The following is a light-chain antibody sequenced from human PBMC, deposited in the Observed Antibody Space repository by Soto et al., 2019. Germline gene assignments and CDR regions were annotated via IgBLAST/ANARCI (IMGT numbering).Light chain of an antibody. CDR3: SSYAGSNSWV. J-gene: IGLJ3*02. CDR1: SSDVGGYNY. V-gene: IGLV2-8*01. CDR2: EVN. Sequence: QSALTQPPSASGSPGQSVTFSCTGTSSDVGGYNYVSWYQQHPGKAPKLMIFEVNKRPSGVPDRFSGSRSGNTASLIVSGLQAEDEADYYCSSYAGSNSWVFGGGTKLTVL.